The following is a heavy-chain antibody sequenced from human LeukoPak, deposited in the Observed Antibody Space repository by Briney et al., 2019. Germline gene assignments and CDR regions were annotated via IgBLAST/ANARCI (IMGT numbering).Heavy chain of an antibody. Sequence: GGSLRLSCAASGFTFSSYAMHWVRQAPGKGLKWVAVISYDGSNKYYADSVKGRFTISRDNSKNTLYLQMNSLRAEDTAMYYCARVSSIALDYWGQGTLVTVSS. CDR2: ISYDGSNK. CDR3: ARVSSIALDY. D-gene: IGHD6-6*01. J-gene: IGHJ4*02. V-gene: IGHV3-30-3*01. CDR1: GFTFSSYA.